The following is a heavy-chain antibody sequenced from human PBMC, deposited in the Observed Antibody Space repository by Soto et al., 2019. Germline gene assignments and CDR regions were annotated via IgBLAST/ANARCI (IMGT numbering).Heavy chain of an antibody. CDR2: INHSGST. D-gene: IGHD1-26*01. V-gene: IGHV4-34*01. CDR3: ARVNIAIVRESSGRFRYYYYGMDV. J-gene: IGHJ6*02. Sequence: SETLSLTCAVYGGSFSGYYWSWIRQHPGKGLEWIGEINHSGSTNYNPSLKSRVTISVDTSKNQFSLKLSSVIAADTAVYYCARVNIAIVRESSGRFRYYYYGMDVWGQGTTVTVSS. CDR1: GGSFSGYY.